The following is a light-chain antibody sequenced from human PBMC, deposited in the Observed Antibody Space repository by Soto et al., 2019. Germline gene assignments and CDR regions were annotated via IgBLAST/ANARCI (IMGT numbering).Light chain of an antibody. CDR3: CSYASSWV. CDR2: EGS. CDR1: SSDVGSYKL. V-gene: IGLV2-23*01. J-gene: IGLJ3*02. Sequence: QSVLTQPASVSGSPGQSITISCTGTSSDVGSYKLVSWYQQYPGKAPKLMIYEGSKRPSGVSNRFSGSKSGNTASLTISGLQAEDEADYYCCSYASSWVFGGGTKLTVL.